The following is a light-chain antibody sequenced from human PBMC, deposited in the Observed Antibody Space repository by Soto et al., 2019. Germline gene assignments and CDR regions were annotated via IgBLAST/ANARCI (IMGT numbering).Light chain of an antibody. CDR2: RNN. CDR3: AAWDDSVSGLYV. Sequence: QSVLTQPPSASGTPGQRVTISCSGSSSNIGSNYVYWYQQLPGTAPKLLTYRNNQRPSGVPVRFSGSKSGTSASLAISGLRSEDEADYYCAAWDDSVSGLYVFGAGTKLTVL. V-gene: IGLV1-47*01. J-gene: IGLJ1*01. CDR1: SSNIGSNY.